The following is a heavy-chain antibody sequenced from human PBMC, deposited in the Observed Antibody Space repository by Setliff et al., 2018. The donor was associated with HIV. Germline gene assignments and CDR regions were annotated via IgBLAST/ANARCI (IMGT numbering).Heavy chain of an antibody. CDR1: GFIVSDTH. CDR2: INEDGNKK. CDR3: ARAPPNTVVNFFDS. Sequence: GGSLRLSCAASGFIVSDTHMTWVRQAPGKGLEWIANINEDGNKKYHAGSVWGRFTISRDNANNPMYLQMNSLRADDTALYYCARAPPNTVVNFFDSWGQGTLVTVSS. V-gene: IGHV3-7*03. D-gene: IGHD2-15*01. J-gene: IGHJ4*02.